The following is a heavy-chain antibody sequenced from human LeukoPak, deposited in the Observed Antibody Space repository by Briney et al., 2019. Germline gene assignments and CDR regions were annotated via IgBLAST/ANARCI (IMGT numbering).Heavy chain of an antibody. V-gene: IGHV4-30-4*01. CDR3: ARGGLPMYYYDSSGYHLFDY. CDR1: GGSISSGDYY. Sequence: PSQTLSLTCTVSGGSISSGDYYWSWIRQPPGKGLEWIGYIYYSGSTYYNPSLKSRVTISVDTSKNQFSLKLSSVTAADTAVYYCARGGLPMYYYDSSGYHLFDYWGQGTLVTVSS. CDR2: IYYSGST. D-gene: IGHD3-22*01. J-gene: IGHJ4*02.